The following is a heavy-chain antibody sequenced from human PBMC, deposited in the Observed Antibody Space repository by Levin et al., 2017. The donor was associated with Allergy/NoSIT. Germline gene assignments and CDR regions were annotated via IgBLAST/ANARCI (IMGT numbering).Heavy chain of an antibody. D-gene: IGHD4-23*01. CDR1: GFSFSTFS. V-gene: IGHV3-48*02. CDR3: ARALTVGRSVRFDY. Sequence: RLSCAASGFSFSTFSMNWVRQAPEKGLEWVSSFSSTSSTVYYADSVKGRFTISRDNAKNSLYLHMNSLRDEDTAVYYCARALTVGRSVRFDYWGQGTLVSVSS. J-gene: IGHJ4*02. CDR2: FSSTSSTV.